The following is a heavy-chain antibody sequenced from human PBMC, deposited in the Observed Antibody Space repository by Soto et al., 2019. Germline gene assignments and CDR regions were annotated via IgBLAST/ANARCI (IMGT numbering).Heavy chain of an antibody. D-gene: IGHD3-3*01. CDR2: IIPILGIA. V-gene: IGHV1-69*02. J-gene: IGHJ5*02. Sequence: SVKVSCKASGGTFSSYTISWVRQAPGQGLEWMGRIIPILGIANYAQKFQGRVTITADKSTSTAYMELSSLRSEDTAVYYCAREDYDFWSGYKTNNWFDPWGQGTLVTVSS. CDR3: AREDYDFWSGYKTNNWFDP. CDR1: GGTFSSYT.